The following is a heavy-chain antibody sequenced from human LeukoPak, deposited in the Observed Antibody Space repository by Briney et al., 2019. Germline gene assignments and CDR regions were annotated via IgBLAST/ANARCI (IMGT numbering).Heavy chain of an antibody. V-gene: IGHV4-39*07. J-gene: IGHJ4*02. CDR3: ASGEPRYSSRIVVGDN. Sequence: SETLSLTCTVSGGSISSRSYYWGWIRQPPGKGLEWIGSIYNSESTCYNPSLKSRVTISVDTSKNQLSLKVSSVTAADTAVYYCASGEPRYSSRIVVGDNWGQGTLVTVSS. D-gene: IGHD3-22*01. CDR1: GGSISSRSYY. CDR2: IYNSEST.